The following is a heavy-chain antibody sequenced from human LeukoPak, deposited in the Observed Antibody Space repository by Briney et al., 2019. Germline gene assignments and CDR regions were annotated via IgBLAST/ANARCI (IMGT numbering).Heavy chain of an antibody. D-gene: IGHD3-3*01. CDR3: ARQNDFRLDY. CDR1: GYTFSSYW. Sequence: GESLQISCQGSGYTFSSYWIGWVRQVPGKGLEWMGIIYPGDSDTRYSPSLQGQVTISVDTSIGTAYLQWSSLKASDTAIYYCARQNDFRLDYWGQGTLVTVSS. CDR2: IYPGDSDT. J-gene: IGHJ4*02. V-gene: IGHV5-51*01.